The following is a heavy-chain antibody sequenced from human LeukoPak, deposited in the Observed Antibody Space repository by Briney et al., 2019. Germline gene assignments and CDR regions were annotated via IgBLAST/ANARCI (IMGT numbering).Heavy chain of an antibody. Sequence: GGSLRLSCAASGFTFSSYWMNWVRQAPGKGLEWVANIKQDGSEKYYVDSVKGRFTISRDNAKNSLYLQMDSLRVEDTAVYYCAREGWDLNALDIWGQGTMVTVSP. CDR1: GFTFSSYW. CDR2: IKQDGSEK. J-gene: IGHJ3*02. D-gene: IGHD1-26*01. CDR3: AREGWDLNALDI. V-gene: IGHV3-7*01.